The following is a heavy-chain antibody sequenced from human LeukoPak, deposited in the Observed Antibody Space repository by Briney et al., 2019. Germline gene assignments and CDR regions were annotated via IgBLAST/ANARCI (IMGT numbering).Heavy chain of an antibody. CDR1: GSTFGDYV. CDR2: ISSSGSTI. D-gene: IGHD6-19*01. CDR3: ARHLIAVAGIGIYFDY. V-gene: IGHV3-11*04. Sequence: GGSLRLSCTASGSTFGDYVMSWVRQAPGKGLEWVSYISSSGSTIYYADSVKGRFTISRDNAKNSLYLQMNSLRAEDTAVYYCARHLIAVAGIGIYFDYWGQGTLVTVSS. J-gene: IGHJ4*02.